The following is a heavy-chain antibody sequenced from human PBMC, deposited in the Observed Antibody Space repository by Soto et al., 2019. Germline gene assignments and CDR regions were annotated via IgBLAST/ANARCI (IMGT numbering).Heavy chain of an antibody. CDR3: ARDSDSDKKPRFDP. CDR1: GFTFSSYT. CDR2: ISSSSSHI. Sequence: EVQLVESGGGLVKPGGSLRLSCAASGFTFSSYTMTWVRQAPGKGLEWVSTISSSSSHIYYADSVKGRFTISRDNAKNSLYVQMNSLRAEDTAVYYCARDSDSDKKPRFDPWGQGTLASVSS. D-gene: IGHD5-12*01. V-gene: IGHV3-21*01. J-gene: IGHJ5*02.